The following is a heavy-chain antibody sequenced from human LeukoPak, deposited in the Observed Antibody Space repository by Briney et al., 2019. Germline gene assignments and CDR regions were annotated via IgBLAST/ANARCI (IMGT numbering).Heavy chain of an antibody. Sequence: GGSLRHSCAASGFTFSSYGMRWVRQAPGKGLEWVSAISGSGGSTYYADSVKGRFTISRDNSKNTLYLQMHSLRAEDTAVYYCAKKSLRVVPSATFDYWGQGTLVTVSS. J-gene: IGHJ4*02. D-gene: IGHD2-2*01. CDR1: GFTFSSYG. CDR2: ISGSGGST. CDR3: AKKSLRVVPSATFDY. V-gene: IGHV3-23*01.